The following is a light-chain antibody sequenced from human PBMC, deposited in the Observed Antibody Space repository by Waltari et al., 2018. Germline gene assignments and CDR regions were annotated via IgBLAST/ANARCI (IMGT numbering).Light chain of an antibody. CDR3: QRSYITPPT. CDR1: QNFHNN. J-gene: IGKJ2*01. Sequence: IQMTQSPSSFYVSVGERATITCRASQNFHNNLNWYQQRPGKAPKFLISAASRRQNGVPSRFSGSGSGTDFSLTISNLQPEDFATYYCQRSYITPPTFGQGTKLEI. CDR2: AAS. V-gene: IGKV1-39*01.